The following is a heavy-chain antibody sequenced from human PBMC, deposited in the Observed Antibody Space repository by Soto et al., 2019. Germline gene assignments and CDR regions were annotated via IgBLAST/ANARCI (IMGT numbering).Heavy chain of an antibody. CDR2: INHSGTS. Sequence: QVQLQQWGAGLLKPSETLSLTCAVYGGSFSDLYWSWIRQPPGKGLEWIGEINHSGTSNYNPSFKSRVSMSVDTSKNQFPLRLSSVTAADTAVYYCATIRGFWFDPWGQGNLVTVSS. J-gene: IGHJ5*02. CDR3: ATIRGFWFDP. V-gene: IGHV4-34*01. CDR1: GGSFSDLY.